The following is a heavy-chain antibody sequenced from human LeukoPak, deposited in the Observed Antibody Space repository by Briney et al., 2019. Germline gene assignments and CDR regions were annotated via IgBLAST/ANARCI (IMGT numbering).Heavy chain of an antibody. D-gene: IGHD3-3*01. CDR3: ARDYGFWSGYYPGAFDI. V-gene: IGHV4-30-4*08. J-gene: IGHJ3*02. CDR2: IYYSGST. Sequence: SETLSLTCTVSGGSISSGDYYWSWIRQPPGKGLEWIGYIYYSGSTYYNPSLKSRVTMSVDTSKNQFSLKLSSVTAADTAVYYCARDYGFWSGYYPGAFDIWGQGTMVTVSS. CDR1: GGSISSGDYY.